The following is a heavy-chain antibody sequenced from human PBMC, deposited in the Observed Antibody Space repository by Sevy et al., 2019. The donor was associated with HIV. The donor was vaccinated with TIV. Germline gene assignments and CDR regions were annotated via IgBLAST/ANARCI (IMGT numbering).Heavy chain of an antibody. Sequence: PSVKVSCKASGYTFTSYDINWVRQATGQGLEWMGWMNPNSGNTGYAQKFQGRVTMTRNTSISSACMELSSLRSEDTAVYYCAIGVDSHGYVLHYYGMDVWGQGTTVTVSS. D-gene: IGHD5-18*01. J-gene: IGHJ6*02. CDR2: MNPNSGNT. CDR3: AIGVDSHGYVLHYYGMDV. V-gene: IGHV1-8*01. CDR1: GYTFTSYD.